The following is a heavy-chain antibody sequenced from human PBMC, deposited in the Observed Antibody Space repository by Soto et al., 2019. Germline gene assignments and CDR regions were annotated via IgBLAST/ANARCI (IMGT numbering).Heavy chain of an antibody. Sequence: GESLKISCKASGYSFTSYWIGWVRQMPGKGLEWMGIIYPADSDTRYSPSFQGQVTISVDKAITTAYLQWSSLKASDTAMYYCASPPVYSSVSAFDYWGQGTLGTVSA. CDR3: ASPPVYSSVSAFDY. V-gene: IGHV5-51*01. CDR1: GYSFTSYW. J-gene: IGHJ4*02. CDR2: IYPADSDT. D-gene: IGHD6-19*01.